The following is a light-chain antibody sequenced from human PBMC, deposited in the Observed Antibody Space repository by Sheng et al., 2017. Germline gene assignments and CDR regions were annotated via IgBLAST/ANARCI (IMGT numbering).Light chain of an antibody. V-gene: IGKV1-9*01. Sequence: DIQVTQSPSFLSASVGDRVTITCRASQGISSYLDWYQQKPGKAPKLLIYAASTLQSGVPSRFSGSGSGTEFTLTISSLQPEDFATYYCQQLNSFPITFGQRTRLEIK. CDR2: AAS. J-gene: IGKJ5*01. CDR1: QGISSY. CDR3: QQLNSFPIT.